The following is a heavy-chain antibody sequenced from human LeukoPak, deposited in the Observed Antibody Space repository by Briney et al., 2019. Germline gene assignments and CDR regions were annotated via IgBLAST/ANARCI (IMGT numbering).Heavy chain of an antibody. Sequence: ASETLSLTCTVSCGSISSYYWSWIRQPPGKGLEWIGYIYYSGSTNYNPSLKSRVTISVDTSKNQFSLKLSSVTAADTAVYYCARGFYSSSWSPTYYFDYWGQGTLVTVSS. CDR1: CGSISSYY. V-gene: IGHV4-59*01. CDR2: IYYSGST. D-gene: IGHD6-13*01. CDR3: ARGFYSSSWSPTYYFDY. J-gene: IGHJ4*02.